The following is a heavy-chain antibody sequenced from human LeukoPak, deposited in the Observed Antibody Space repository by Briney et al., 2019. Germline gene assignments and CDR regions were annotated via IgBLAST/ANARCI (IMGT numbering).Heavy chain of an antibody. CDR2: IWYDGSKK. Sequence: GGSLRLSCAASGFSFSSYGMHWVRQAPGKGLEWVAVIWYDGSKKYYADSVKGRFTISRDNAKNSLYLQMNSLRAEDTAVYFCVWGNYRRFDFWGQGTLVTVSS. D-gene: IGHD3-16*02. J-gene: IGHJ4*02. CDR1: GFSFSSYG. CDR3: VWGNYRRFDF. V-gene: IGHV3-33*03.